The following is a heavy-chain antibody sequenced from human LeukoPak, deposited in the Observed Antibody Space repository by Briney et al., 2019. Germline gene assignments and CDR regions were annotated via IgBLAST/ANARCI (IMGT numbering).Heavy chain of an antibody. Sequence: GGSLRLSCAASGFTFSSYSMNWVRQAPGKGLEWVSGISGSGGSTYYADSVKGRFTISRDNSKSTLYLQMNNLRAEDTALYYCAKGYWNPGYWGQGTLVTVSS. J-gene: IGHJ4*02. CDR1: GFTFSSYS. D-gene: IGHD1-1*01. V-gene: IGHV3-23*01. CDR2: ISGSGGST. CDR3: AKGYWNPGY.